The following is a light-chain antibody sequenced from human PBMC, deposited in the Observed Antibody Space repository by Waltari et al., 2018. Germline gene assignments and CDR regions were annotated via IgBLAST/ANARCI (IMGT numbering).Light chain of an antibody. V-gene: IGKV3-15*01. CDR2: GAS. Sequence: IVMTQSPATLSVSPGERATLSCRASQSVSSNLAWYQQKPGQAPRLLIYGASTRPTGIPARFSGSGSGTEFSLTIRSLQSEDFAVYYCQQYNNWPRTFGQGTKVEIK. J-gene: IGKJ1*01. CDR1: QSVSSN. CDR3: QQYNNWPRT.